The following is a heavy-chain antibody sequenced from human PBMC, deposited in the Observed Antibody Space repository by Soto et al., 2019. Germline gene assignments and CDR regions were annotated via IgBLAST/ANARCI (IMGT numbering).Heavy chain of an antibody. D-gene: IGHD3-10*01. CDR2: ISGYNGDT. J-gene: IGHJ5*02. CDR1: GYTFTRYG. Sequence: ASVKVSCKASGYTFTRYGISWVRQAPGQGLEWMGWISGYNGDTNYAQKFQGRVTMTVDTSTSTAYMELRSLRSDDTAVYYCAREGGSGSYFLENWFDPWGQGTLVTVSS. V-gene: IGHV1-18*01. CDR3: AREGGSGSYFLENWFDP.